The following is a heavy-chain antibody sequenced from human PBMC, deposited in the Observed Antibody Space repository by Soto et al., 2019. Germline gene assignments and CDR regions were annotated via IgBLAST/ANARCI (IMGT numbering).Heavy chain of an antibody. CDR3: AKSALGKTFMITFGGVKLGYGMDV. D-gene: IGHD3-16*01. V-gene: IGHV3-30*18. CDR1: GFIFSSYG. Sequence: PGGSLRLSCAASGFIFSSYGMHWVRQAPGKGLEWVAVISYDGSNKYYADSVKGRFTISRDNSKNTLYLQMNSLRAEDTAVYYCAKSALGKTFMITFGGVKLGYGMDVWGQGTTVTVSS. CDR2: ISYDGSNK. J-gene: IGHJ6*02.